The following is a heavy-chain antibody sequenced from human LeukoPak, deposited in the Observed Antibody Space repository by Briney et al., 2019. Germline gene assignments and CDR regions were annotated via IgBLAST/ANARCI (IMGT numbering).Heavy chain of an antibody. J-gene: IGHJ6*02. CDR1: GFTFSSYA. D-gene: IGHD6-6*01. V-gene: IGHV3-30*04. CDR2: ISYDGGNK. CDR3: ARGSRAARPDYYYGMDV. Sequence: GGSLRLSCAASGFTFSSYAMHWVRQAPGKGLEWVAVISYDGGNKYYADSVKGRFTISRDNSKNTLYLQMNSLRAEDTAVYYCARGSRAARPDYYYGMDVWGQGTTVTVSS.